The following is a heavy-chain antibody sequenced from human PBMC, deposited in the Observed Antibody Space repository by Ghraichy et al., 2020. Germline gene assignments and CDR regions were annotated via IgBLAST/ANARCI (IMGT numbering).Heavy chain of an antibody. CDR2: IFYSGST. CDR3: ARGGSQRTFDY. CDR1: GGSISSYY. D-gene: IGHD1-26*01. V-gene: IGHV4-59*01. J-gene: IGHJ4*02. Sequence: SETLSLTCTVSGGSISSYYWSWIRQPPGKGLEWIGYIFYSGSTNYNPSLKSRVTTSVDTSKNQFSLKLSSVTAADTAVYYCARGGSQRTFDYLGQGTLVTVSS.